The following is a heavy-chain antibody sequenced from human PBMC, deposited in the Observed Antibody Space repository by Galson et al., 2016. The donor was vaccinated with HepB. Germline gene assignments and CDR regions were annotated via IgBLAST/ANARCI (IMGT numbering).Heavy chain of an antibody. V-gene: IGHV3-15*05. J-gene: IGHJ6*02. CDR3: TTVNCSGGSCYGVWFDGMDV. CDR1: RFSFDNAW. Sequence: SLRLSCAASRFSFDNAWMSWVRQAPGTGLEWVGRIKSKPDGGKTDYAPPVKGRCTISRDDSKHTLYLEMISLKIEYTALYYCTTVNCSGGSCYGVWFDGMDVWGQGTTVTVSS. D-gene: IGHD2-15*01. CDR2: IKSKPDGGKT.